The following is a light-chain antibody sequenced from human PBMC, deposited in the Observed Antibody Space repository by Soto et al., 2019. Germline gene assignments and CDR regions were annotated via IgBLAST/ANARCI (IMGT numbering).Light chain of an antibody. J-gene: IGLJ2*01. Sequence: QSALTQPASVSGSPGQSITISCTGTSSDVGGYHYVSWYQQHPGKAPKLMIYDVISRPSGVSNRFSGSKSGNTASLTLSGLQAEDEADSHCSSYTSSSPHVVFGGGTKLTVL. CDR2: DVI. CDR1: SSDVGGYHY. V-gene: IGLV2-14*01. CDR3: SSYTSSSPHVV.